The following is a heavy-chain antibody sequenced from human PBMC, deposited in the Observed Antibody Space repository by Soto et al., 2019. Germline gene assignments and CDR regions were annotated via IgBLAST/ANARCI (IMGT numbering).Heavy chain of an antibody. CDR3: SRHGRAGYGNFDY. Sequence: QLQLQESGPGLVKPSETLSLTCTVSGGSINSVSYYWGWIRQPPGKGLEWIGSIYYSGSTCYNPSLTSRVTISVDESKNHFSLQLSSVTAADTAVYYCSRHGRAGYGNFDYWGQGTLVTVSS. CDR2: IYYSGST. CDR1: GGSINSVSYY. V-gene: IGHV4-39*01. D-gene: IGHD1-1*01. J-gene: IGHJ4*02.